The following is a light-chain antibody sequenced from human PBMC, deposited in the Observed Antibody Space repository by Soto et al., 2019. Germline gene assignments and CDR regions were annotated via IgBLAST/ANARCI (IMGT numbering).Light chain of an antibody. Sequence: EIVLTQSPGTLSLSPGERATLSCRASQSVSSSYLAWYQQKPGQAPRLLIYGASTRAGGIPDRFSGSGSVTDFTLTISRLEPEDFAVYYCQQYATSPALTFGGGTKVEIK. CDR3: QQYATSPALT. V-gene: IGKV3-20*01. CDR1: QSVSSSY. J-gene: IGKJ4*01. CDR2: GAS.